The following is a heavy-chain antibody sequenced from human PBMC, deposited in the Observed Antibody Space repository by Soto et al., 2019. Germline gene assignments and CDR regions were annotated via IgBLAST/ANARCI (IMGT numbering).Heavy chain of an antibody. CDR1: GFKFSSYA. V-gene: IGHV3-23*01. J-gene: IGHJ5*01. CDR2: ISATGGGT. Sequence: GGSLRLSCAASGFKFSSYAMSWVRQAPGKGLEWVSLISATGGGTYYADSVKGRFTISRDNSDNTLYLQVHSLRAEDTAVYYCAKDRREGGNSAFYFDFWGQGAQVTVSS. CDR3: AKDRREGGNSAFYFDF. D-gene: IGHD3-16*01.